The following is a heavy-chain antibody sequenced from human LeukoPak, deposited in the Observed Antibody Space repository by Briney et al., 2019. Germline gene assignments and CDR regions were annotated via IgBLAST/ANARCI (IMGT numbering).Heavy chain of an antibody. J-gene: IGHJ5*02. Sequence: SETLSLTCAVYGWSFNDYYWNWIRQPPGKGLEWIGEINARGDTSYNPSLKSRVTISVDTSKKQFSLRLTSRIAADTALYYCARGQVPAARGYNWFDPWGQGTLVTVSS. CDR3: ARGQVPAARGYNWFDP. V-gene: IGHV4-34*01. D-gene: IGHD2-2*01. CDR1: GWSFNDYY. CDR2: INARGDT.